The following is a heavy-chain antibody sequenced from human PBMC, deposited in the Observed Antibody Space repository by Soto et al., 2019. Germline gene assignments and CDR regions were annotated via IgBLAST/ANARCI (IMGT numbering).Heavy chain of an antibody. CDR3: AREEFWSGPIGY. CDR2: INPSGGST. D-gene: IGHD3-3*01. CDR1: GYTFTSYY. J-gene: IGHJ4*02. V-gene: IGHV1-46*01. Sequence: QVQLVQSGAEVKRPGASVKFSCKASGYTFTSYYFHWVRQAPGQGLEWMGLINPSGGSTSYAQKFQGRVTMTRDTSTSTVYMELSSLRSEDTAVYYCAREEFWSGPIGYWGQGTLVTVSS.